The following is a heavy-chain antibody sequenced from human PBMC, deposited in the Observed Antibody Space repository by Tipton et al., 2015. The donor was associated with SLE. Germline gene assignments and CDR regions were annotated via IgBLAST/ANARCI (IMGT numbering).Heavy chain of an antibody. V-gene: IGHV3-21*03. CDR1: GFTFSSYS. D-gene: IGHD6-13*01. J-gene: IGHJ4*02. CDR3: ARELVGVQRGDY. CDR2: ISSSSSYI. Sequence: GSLRLSCAASGFTFSSYSMNWVRQAPGKGLEWVSSISSSSSYIYYADSVTGRFTISRDNAKNSLYLQMNSLRAEDTAVYYCARELVGVQRGDYWGQGTLVTVSS.